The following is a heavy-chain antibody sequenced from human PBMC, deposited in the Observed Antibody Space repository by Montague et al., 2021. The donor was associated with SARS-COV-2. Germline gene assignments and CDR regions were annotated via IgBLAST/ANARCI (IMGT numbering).Heavy chain of an antibody. CDR1: GGSISSGSYY. CDR3: ARAKGSRYYYDSSGYYRDRGYYYYYYGMDV. D-gene: IGHD3-22*01. Sequence: TLSLTCTVSGGSISSGSYYWSWIRQPAGKELEWIGRIYTSGSTNYNPSLKSRVTISVDTSRNQFSLKLSSVTAADTAVYYCARAKGSRYYYDSSGYYRDRGYYYYYYGMDVWGQGTTVTVSS. V-gene: IGHV4-61*02. J-gene: IGHJ6*02. CDR2: IYTSGST.